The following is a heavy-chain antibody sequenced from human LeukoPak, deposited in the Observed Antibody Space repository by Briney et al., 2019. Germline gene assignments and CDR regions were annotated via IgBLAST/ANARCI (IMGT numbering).Heavy chain of an antibody. CDR2: ITSGSSYI. J-gene: IGHJ6*03. Sequence: GGSLRLSCAASDFSFITYAMSWVRQAPGKGLEWVSSITSGSSYIYYADSVKGRFTISRDNAKNSLYLQMNSLRAEDTAVYYCARDPYSGSYGNYYYYFMDVWGKGTTVTISS. CDR1: DFSFITYA. V-gene: IGHV3-21*01. CDR3: ARDPYSGSYGNYYYYFMDV. D-gene: IGHD1-26*01.